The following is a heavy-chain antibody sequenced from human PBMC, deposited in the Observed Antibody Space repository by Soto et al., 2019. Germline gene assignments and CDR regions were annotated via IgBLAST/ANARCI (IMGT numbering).Heavy chain of an antibody. CDR2: ISYDGSNK. D-gene: IGHD2-2*01. V-gene: IGHV3-30*18. CDR3: AKGPGIVVVPAAMNYYYGMDV. J-gene: IGHJ6*02. Sequence: QVQLVESGGGVVQPGRSLRLSCAASGFTFSSYGMHWVRQAPGKGLEWVAVISYDGSNKYYADAVKGRFTISRDNSKNTLNMQMNSLRAEDTVVYYCAKGPGIVVVPAAMNYYYGMDVWDQGTTVTVSS. CDR1: GFTFSSYG.